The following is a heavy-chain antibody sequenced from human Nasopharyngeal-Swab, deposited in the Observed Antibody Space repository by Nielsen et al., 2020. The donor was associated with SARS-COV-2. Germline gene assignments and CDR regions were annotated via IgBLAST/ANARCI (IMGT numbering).Heavy chain of an antibody. CDR2: ISYDGSNK. CDR3: AREMITFGGVIGDYYGMDV. Sequence: GESLKISCAASGFTFRSYAISWVRQAPGKGLEWVAVISYDGSNKYYADSVKGRFTISRDNSKNTLYLQMNSLRAEDTAVYYCAREMITFGGVIGDYYGMDVWGQGTTVTVSS. J-gene: IGHJ6*02. CDR1: GFTFRSYA. D-gene: IGHD3-16*02. V-gene: IGHV3-30*04.